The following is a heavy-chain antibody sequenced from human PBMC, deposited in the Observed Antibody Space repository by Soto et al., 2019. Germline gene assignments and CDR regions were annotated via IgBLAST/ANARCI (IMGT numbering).Heavy chain of an antibody. CDR2: IIPIFGTA. D-gene: IGHD1-20*01. V-gene: IGHV1-69*06. J-gene: IGHJ6*02. CDR3: ARDRVNWNYDYYGMDV. CDR1: GGTFSSYA. Sequence: AASVKVSCKASGGTFSSYAISWVRQAPGQGLEWMGGIIPIFGTANYAQKFQGRVTITADKSTSTAYMELSSLRSEDTAVYYCARDRVNWNYDYYGMDVWGQGTTVTVSS.